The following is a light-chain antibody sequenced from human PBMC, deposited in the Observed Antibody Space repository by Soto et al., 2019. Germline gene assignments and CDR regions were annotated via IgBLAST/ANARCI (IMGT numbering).Light chain of an antibody. Sequence: ETMMTQSPDTLSVSLGERATLSCRASQSVSNNYLAWYQQKPGQAPRLVIYDASSRATGIPDRFSASGSGTDFTLTISRLEPEDFAVYFCQQYSSSPMTFGQGTKVDIK. CDR3: QQYSSSPMT. CDR1: QSVSNNY. V-gene: IGKV3-20*01. CDR2: DAS. J-gene: IGKJ1*01.